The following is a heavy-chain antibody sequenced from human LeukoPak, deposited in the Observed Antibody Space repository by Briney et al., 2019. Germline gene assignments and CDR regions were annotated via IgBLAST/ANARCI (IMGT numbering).Heavy chain of an antibody. CDR1: GFTFSSYA. D-gene: IGHD3-3*01. Sequence: GGSLRLSCAASGFTFSSYAMSWVRQAPGKGLEWVSAISGSGGSTYYADSVKGRFTISRDNSKNTLYPQMNSLRAEDTAVYYCAKDSNTEKSYYDFWSGRRYFDYWGQGTLVTVSS. CDR3: AKDSNTEKSYYDFWSGRRYFDY. V-gene: IGHV3-23*01. J-gene: IGHJ4*02. CDR2: ISGSGGST.